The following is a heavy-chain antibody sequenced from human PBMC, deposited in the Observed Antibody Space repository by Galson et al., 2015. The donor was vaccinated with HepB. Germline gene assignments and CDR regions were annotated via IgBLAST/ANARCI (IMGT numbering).Heavy chain of an antibody. CDR3: ARGPATFDF. V-gene: IGHV6-1*01. CDR2: TYYRSKWYT. Sequence: CAISGDSVSSNSVAWNWIRQSPSRGLEWLGRTYYRSKWYTDYAVSVKGRITVNPDTSKNQFSLQLDSMTPEDTAVYYCARGPATFDFWGQGTLVTVSS. CDR1: GDSVSSNSVA. J-gene: IGHJ4*02.